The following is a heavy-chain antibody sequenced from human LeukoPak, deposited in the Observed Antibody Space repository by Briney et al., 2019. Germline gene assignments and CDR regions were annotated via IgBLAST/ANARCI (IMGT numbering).Heavy chain of an antibody. J-gene: IGHJ4*02. CDR3: AAPATGTTWFDY. CDR2: IVVGSGNT. CDR1: GFTFTSSA. Sequence: SVKVSCKASGFTFTSSAVQWVRQARGQRLEWIGWIVVGSGNTNYAQKFQERVTITRDMSTSTAYMELSSLRFEDTAVYYCAAPATGTTWFDYWGQGTLVTVSS. V-gene: IGHV1-58*01. D-gene: IGHD1-7*01.